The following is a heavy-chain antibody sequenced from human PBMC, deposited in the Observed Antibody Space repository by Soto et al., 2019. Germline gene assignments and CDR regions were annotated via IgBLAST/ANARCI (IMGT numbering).Heavy chain of an antibody. CDR1: GYTFSNYG. CDR2: ISTYKGNT. J-gene: IGHJ4*02. Sequence: QVHLLQSGTEVRQPGASVKVSCKASGYTFSNYGISWVRQAPGQGLDWMGGISTYKGNTKFAQNLQGRVTMTTDTSTSTVHMELRSLRSDDTAVYYCARGDYLDSWGQGTLVTVSS. V-gene: IGHV1-18*01. CDR3: ARGDYLDS.